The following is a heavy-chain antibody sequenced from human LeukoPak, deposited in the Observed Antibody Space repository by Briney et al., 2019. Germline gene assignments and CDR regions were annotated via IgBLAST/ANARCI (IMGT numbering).Heavy chain of an antibody. D-gene: IGHD5-12*01. V-gene: IGHV1-69*04. CDR3: AREGSVVATTDWINYYYGMDV. CDR2: IIPILGIA. J-gene: IGHJ6*02. CDR1: GGTFSSYA. Sequence: ASVKVSCKASGGTFSSYAISWVRQAPGQGLEWMGRIIPILGIANYAQKFQGRVTITADKSTSTAYMELSSLRSEDTAVYYCAREGSVVATTDWINYYYGMDVWGQGTTVTVSS.